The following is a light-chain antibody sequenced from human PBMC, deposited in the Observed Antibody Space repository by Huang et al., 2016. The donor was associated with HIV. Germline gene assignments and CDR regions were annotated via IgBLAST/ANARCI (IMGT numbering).Light chain of an antibody. V-gene: IGKV3-11*01. CDR2: AAS. J-gene: IGKJ4*01. Sequence: EIVLTQSPATLSLSPGERATLSCRASQTISSSLAWYQQKPDQAPRLLIYAASNRATGIPARFSGRGSGTDFTLTISSLEPEDFAVYYCQQRGDWPLTFGGGTKVEIK. CDR1: QTISSS. CDR3: QQRGDWPLT.